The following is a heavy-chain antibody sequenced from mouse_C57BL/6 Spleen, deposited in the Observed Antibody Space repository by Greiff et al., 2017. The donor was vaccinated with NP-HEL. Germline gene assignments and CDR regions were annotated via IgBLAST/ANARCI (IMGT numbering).Heavy chain of an antibody. CDR3: ACSATGPFAY. J-gene: IGHJ3*01. V-gene: IGHV2-2*01. CDR1: GFSLTSYG. D-gene: IGHD4-1*02. CDR2: IWSGGST. Sequence: VKLMESGPGLVQPSQSLSITCTVSGFSLTSYGVHWVRQSPGKGLEWLGVIWSGGSTDYNAAFISRLSISKDKSKSKVFFKMNSLQADETAIYYCACSATGPFAYWGKGTLGTVSA.